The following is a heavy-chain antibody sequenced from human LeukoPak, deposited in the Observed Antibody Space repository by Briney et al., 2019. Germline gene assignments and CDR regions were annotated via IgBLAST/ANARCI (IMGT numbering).Heavy chain of an antibody. J-gene: IGHJ4*02. V-gene: IGHV3-53*01. CDR1: GFTVSYHY. Sequence: GGSLRLSCAASGFTVSYHYMSWVRQPPGKGLELASVIYSGGSTYYADSVKDRFTISRDNSKNTLYLQMNSLRAEDTAVYYCASDSSGGNYYDSSGYYYEDYWGQGALVTVSS. D-gene: IGHD3-22*01. CDR3: ASDSSGGNYYDSSGYYYEDY. CDR2: IYSGGST.